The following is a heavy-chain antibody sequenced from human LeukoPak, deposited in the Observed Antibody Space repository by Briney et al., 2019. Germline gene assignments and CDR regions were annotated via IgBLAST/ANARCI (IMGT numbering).Heavy chain of an antibody. Sequence: SETLPLTCTASGGSISSYYWSWIRQPPGKGLEWIGYIYYSGSTNYNPSLKSRVTISVDTSKNQFSLKLTSVTAADTAVYYCARARELRDSDAFDIWGQGTMVTVSS. J-gene: IGHJ3*02. CDR3: ARARELRDSDAFDI. V-gene: IGHV4-59*01. CDR1: GGSISSYY. D-gene: IGHD1-26*01. CDR2: IYYSGST.